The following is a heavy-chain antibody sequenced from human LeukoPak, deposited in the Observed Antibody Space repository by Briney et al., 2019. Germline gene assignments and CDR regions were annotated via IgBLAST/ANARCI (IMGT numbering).Heavy chain of an antibody. CDR1: GFTFSSYG. CDR2: ISYDGSNK. CDR3: ARASGFSYYFDY. V-gene: IGHV3-30*03. Sequence: GGSLRLSCAASGFTFSSYGMHWVRQAPGKGLEWVAVISYDGSNKYYADSVKGRFTISRDNSKNTLYLQMNSLRAEDTAVYYCARASGFSYYFDYWGRGTLVTVSS. J-gene: IGHJ4*02. D-gene: IGHD3-22*01.